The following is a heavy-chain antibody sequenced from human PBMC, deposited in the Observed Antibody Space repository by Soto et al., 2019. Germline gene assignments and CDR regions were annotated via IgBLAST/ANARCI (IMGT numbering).Heavy chain of an antibody. J-gene: IGHJ4*02. CDR3: ARDWHAAAGNTKMDS. CDR1: GFTFSSYA. V-gene: IGHV3-30-3*01. CDR2: VSYDGSNK. Sequence: GGSLRLSCAASGFTFSSYALHWVRQAPGKGLEWVAVVSYDGSNKYYADSVKGRFTISRDNSKNTLYLQMNSLRAEDTAVYYCARDWHAAAGNTKMDSWGQGTLVTVSS. D-gene: IGHD6-13*01.